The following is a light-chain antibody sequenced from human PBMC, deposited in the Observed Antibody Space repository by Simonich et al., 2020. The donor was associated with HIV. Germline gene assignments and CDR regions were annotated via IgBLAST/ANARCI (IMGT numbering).Light chain of an antibody. CDR2: AAS. Sequence: DIQMTQSPSSLSASVGDRVTITCRASQSISIYLNWYQQKPGKAPNLLIYAASNLQSGVPSRVSGSGSGTDFTLTISRLQPEDFATYYCQQSYNTPTWTFGQGTKVEIK. CDR1: QSISIY. CDR3: QQSYNTPTWT. V-gene: IGKV1-39*01. J-gene: IGKJ1*01.